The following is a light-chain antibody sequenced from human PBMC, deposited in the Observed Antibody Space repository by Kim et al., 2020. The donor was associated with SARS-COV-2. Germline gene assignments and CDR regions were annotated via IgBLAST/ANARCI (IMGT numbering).Light chain of an antibody. J-gene: IGKJ2*01. CDR2: KAS. V-gene: IGKV1-5*03. CDR3: QQYNSYSYT. CDR1: QSIGDW. Sequence: DIQMTQSPSTLSASVGDRVTITCRASQSIGDWLAWYQQKPGKAPKLLIYKASSLESGVPSRFSGSGSGTEFTLTISSLQPDGFATYYCQQYNSYSYTFGQGTKLEI.